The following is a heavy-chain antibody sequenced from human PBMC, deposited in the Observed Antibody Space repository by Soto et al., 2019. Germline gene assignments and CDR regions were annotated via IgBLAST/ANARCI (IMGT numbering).Heavy chain of an antibody. CDR2: INWNGGST. Sequence: GGSLRLSCAASGFTFDDYGMSWVRQAPGKGLEWVSGINWNGGSTGYADSVNGRFTISRDNAKNSLYLQMNSLRAEDTAMYHCEREQGAGKASITIFEEAFDIWGQGTMVTVSS. V-gene: IGHV3-20*01. J-gene: IGHJ3*02. CDR1: GFTFDDYG. D-gene: IGHD3-3*01. CDR3: EREQGAGKASITIFEEAFDI.